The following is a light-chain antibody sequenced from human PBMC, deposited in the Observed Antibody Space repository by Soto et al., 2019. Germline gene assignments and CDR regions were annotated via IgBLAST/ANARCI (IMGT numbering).Light chain of an antibody. CDR2: DVS. CDR3: SSYTSSSTLSTYV. J-gene: IGLJ1*01. CDR1: SSDVGGYNY. Sequence: SVLPQPASVSVSPGQSITISCTGTSSDVGGYNYVSWYQHHPGKAPKLMIYDVSNRPSGVSNRFSGSKSGNTASLIISGLQAEDEADYYCSSYTSSSTLSTYVFGTGTKVTVL. V-gene: IGLV2-14*03.